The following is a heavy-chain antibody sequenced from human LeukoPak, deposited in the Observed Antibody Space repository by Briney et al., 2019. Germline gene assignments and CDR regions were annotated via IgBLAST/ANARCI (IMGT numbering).Heavy chain of an antibody. J-gene: IGHJ3*02. D-gene: IGHD3-10*01. CDR2: IWYDGGNK. CDR3: AKDSGELLYGDAFDI. V-gene: IGHV3-33*06. Sequence: GRSLSLSCAASGFTFSNYGMHWVRQAPGKGLEGVAVIWYDGGNKYYADSVKGRFTISRDNSKNMLYLQMNSLRAEDTAVYYCAKDSGELLYGDAFDIWGQGTMVRVSS. CDR1: GFTFSNYG.